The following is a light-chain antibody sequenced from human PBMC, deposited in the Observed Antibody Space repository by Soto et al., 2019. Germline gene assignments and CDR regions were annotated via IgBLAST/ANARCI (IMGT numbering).Light chain of an antibody. V-gene: IGKV3-11*01. Sequence: EIVLTQSPDSLSLSPGDRATLSCRASQSVGGHLAWYQQRPGQAPRLLIFDTSVTATGIPARFSGSGSGTDLTLTITSLDPEDSAVYYCQQRHIWPLTFGGGTMV. CDR3: QQRHIWPLT. CDR2: DTS. J-gene: IGKJ4*01. CDR1: QSVGGH.